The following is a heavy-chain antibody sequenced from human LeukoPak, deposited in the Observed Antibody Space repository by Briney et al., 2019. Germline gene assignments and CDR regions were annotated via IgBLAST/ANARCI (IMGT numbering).Heavy chain of an antibody. D-gene: IGHD3/OR15-3a*01. Sequence: GGSLRLSCAASGFTFSDYYMSWIRQAPGKGLEWISYISSSSVYTNYADSVKGRFTISRDNSKNSLYLQMDSLRAEDTAVYYCARVGSGYDFFDYWGQGTLVTVSS. CDR1: GFTFSDYY. J-gene: IGHJ4*02. CDR2: ISSSSVYT. V-gene: IGHV3-11*05. CDR3: ARVGSGYDFFDY.